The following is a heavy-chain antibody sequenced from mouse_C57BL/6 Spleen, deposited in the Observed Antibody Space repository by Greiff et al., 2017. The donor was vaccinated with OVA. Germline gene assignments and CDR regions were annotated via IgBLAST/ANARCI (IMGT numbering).Heavy chain of an antibody. CDR2: INPGSGGT. Sequence: QVQLQQSGAELVRPGTSVKVSCKASGYAFTNYLIEWVKQRPGQGLEWIGVINPGSGGTTYNEKFKGKATLTADKSSSTAYMQLSSLTSEDSAVYFCARLEVITTVVDVWGTGTTVTVSS. J-gene: IGHJ1*03. D-gene: IGHD1-1*01. CDR3: ARLEVITTVVDV. CDR1: GYAFTNYL. V-gene: IGHV1-54*01.